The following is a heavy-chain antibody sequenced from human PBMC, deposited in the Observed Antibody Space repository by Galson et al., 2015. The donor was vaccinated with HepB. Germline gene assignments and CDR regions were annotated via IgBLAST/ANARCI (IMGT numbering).Heavy chain of an antibody. J-gene: IGHJ6*02. Sequence: CAISGDSVSSNSAAWNWIRQSPSRGLEWLGRTYYRSTWYKDYAVSVKSRITINPDTYKNQVSLQLEYVTPEDTAVYYCAYGVDVWGQGTTVTVSS. CDR2: TYYRSTWYK. V-gene: IGHV6-1*01. CDR3: AYGVDV. CDR1: GDSVSSNSAA.